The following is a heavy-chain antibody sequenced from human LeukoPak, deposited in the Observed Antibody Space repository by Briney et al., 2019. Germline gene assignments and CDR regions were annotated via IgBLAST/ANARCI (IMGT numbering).Heavy chain of an antibody. CDR1: GFTFSKYW. CDR3: ASRPYPVAH. D-gene: IGHD6-19*01. V-gene: IGHV3-74*01. J-gene: IGHJ4*02. Sequence: GGSLRLSCAASGFTFSKYWMQWVRQAPGKGLVWVSRISDDGSSTSYADSVKGRFTISRDNAKNTLYLQMNSLRAEDRAVYYFASRPYPVAHWGQGTLVTVSS. CDR2: ISDDGSST.